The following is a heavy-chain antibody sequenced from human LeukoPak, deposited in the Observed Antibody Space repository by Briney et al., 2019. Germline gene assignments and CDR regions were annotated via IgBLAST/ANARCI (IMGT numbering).Heavy chain of an antibody. CDR1: GFTVSSNY. D-gene: IGHD2-2*01. Sequence: PGGSLRLSCAASGFTVSSNYMSWVRQAPGKGLEWVSAISGSGGSTYYADSVKGRFTISRDNSKNTLYLQMNSLRAEDTAVYYCASRADRGSVVVVPAARRSSYYYYMDVWGKGTTVTVSS. CDR2: ISGSGGST. J-gene: IGHJ6*03. CDR3: ASRADRGSVVVVPAARRSSYYYYMDV. V-gene: IGHV3-23*01.